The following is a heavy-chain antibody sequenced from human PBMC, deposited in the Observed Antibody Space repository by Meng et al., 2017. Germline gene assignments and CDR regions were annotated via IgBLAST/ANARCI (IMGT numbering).Heavy chain of an antibody. CDR1: GVSLSTSGVG. J-gene: IGHJ5*02. D-gene: IGHD2-21*02. Sequence: QITLKESGPTLVKPTQTLTLTCTFSGVSLSTSGVGVGWIRQPPGKALEWLALIYWDDDKRYSPSLKSRLTITKDTSKNQVVLTMTNMDPVDTATYYCAHRRGDSREGWFDPWGQGTLVTVSS. V-gene: IGHV2-5*02. CDR2: IYWDDDK. CDR3: AHRRGDSREGWFDP.